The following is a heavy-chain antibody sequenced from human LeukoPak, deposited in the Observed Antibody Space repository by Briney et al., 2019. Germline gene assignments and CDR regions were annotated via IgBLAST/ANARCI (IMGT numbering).Heavy chain of an antibody. J-gene: IGHJ6*03. V-gene: IGHV3-21*01. Sequence: GGSLRLSCAASGFTFSSYSMNWVRQAPGKGLEWVSSISSSSSYIYYADSVKGRFTISRDNSKNTLYLQMNSLRAEDTAVYYCARDRPPYYYGSGSYKIYYYYYYMDVWGKGATVTVSS. CDR1: GFTFSSYS. CDR3: ARDRPPYYYGSGSYKIYYYYYYMDV. CDR2: ISSSSSYI. D-gene: IGHD3-10*01.